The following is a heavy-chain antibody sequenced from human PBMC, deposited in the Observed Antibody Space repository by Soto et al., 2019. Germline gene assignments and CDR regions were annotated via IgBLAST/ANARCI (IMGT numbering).Heavy chain of an antibody. CDR1: GYTFTDYF. CDR2: INPNTGGT. J-gene: IGHJ4*02. V-gene: IGHV1-2*04. CDR3: GKAIEFKVFLGEGNNWGSVNYFDY. D-gene: IGHD3-16*01. Sequence: ASVKVSCKTSGYTFTDYFIHWGRQAPGQGLEWMGWINPNTGGTNYAQKFQDWVTLTSDTSSNTAYMELSRLKSDDTAVDFCGKAIEFKVFLGEGNNWGSVNYFDYWGQGTLVTVSS.